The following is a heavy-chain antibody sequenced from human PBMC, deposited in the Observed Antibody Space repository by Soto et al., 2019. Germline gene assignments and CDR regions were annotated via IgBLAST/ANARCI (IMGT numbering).Heavy chain of an antibody. V-gene: IGHV1-69*13. CDR1: GGTFSSYA. CDR3: ARNDIVPTYYYGMDV. CDR2: IIPIFGTA. J-gene: IGHJ6*02. D-gene: IGHD2-8*01. Sequence: GASVKVSCKASGGTFSSYAISWVRQAPGQGLEWMGGIIPIFGTANYAQKFQGRVTITADESTSTAYMELSSLRSEDTAVYYCARNDIVPTYYYGMDVWGQRTTVTVSS.